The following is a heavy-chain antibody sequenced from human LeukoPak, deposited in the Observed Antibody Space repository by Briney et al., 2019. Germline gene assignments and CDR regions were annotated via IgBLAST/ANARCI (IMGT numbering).Heavy chain of an antibody. CDR2: IYPGDSDT. CDR1: GYSFTSYW. D-gene: IGHD2-2*02. CDR3: AREGRYCSSTSCYNDGMDV. Sequence: GESLKISCKGSGYSFTSYWIGWVRPMPGKGLEWMGIIYPGDSDTRYSPSFQGQVTISADKSISTAYLQWSSLKASDTAMYYCAREGRYCSSTSCYNDGMDVWGQGTTVTVSS. J-gene: IGHJ6*02. V-gene: IGHV5-51*01.